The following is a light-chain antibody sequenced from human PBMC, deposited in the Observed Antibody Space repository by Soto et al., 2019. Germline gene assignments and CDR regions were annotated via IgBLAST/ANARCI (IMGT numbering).Light chain of an antibody. V-gene: IGLV2-14*01. J-gene: IGLJ3*02. CDR2: EVS. CDR1: SSDVGGYIF. CDR3: SSYTSRSTVV. Sequence: QSVLTQPASVSGSPGQSITISCTGTSSDVGGYIFVSWYQHHPGKVPKLMIYEVSNRPSEVSNRLSGSKSGNTASLTISGIQGEDEADYYCSSYTSRSTVVFGGVTKLTVL.